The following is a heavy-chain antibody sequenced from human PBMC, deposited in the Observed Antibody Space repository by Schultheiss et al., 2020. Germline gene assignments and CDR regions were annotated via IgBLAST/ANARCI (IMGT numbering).Heavy chain of an antibody. Sequence: GGSLRLSCAASGFTFSSYDMHWVRQATGKGLEWVSAIGTAGDTYYPGSVKGRFTISRDNAKNSLYLQMNSLRAEDTAVYYCARDGDAAGERYYYYGMDVWGRGTTVTV. CDR1: GFTFSSYD. CDR3: ARDGDAAGERYYYYGMDV. D-gene: IGHD6-13*01. V-gene: IGHV3-13*01. CDR2: IGTAGDT. J-gene: IGHJ6*02.